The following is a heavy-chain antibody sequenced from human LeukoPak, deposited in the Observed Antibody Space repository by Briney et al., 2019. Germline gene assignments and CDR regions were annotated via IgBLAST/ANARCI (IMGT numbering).Heavy chain of an antibody. CDR1: GGSISSYY. CDR2: IYTSGST. D-gene: IGHD1-26*01. CDR3: ARGPSAGSHQYYYMDV. V-gene: IGHV4-4*07. J-gene: IGHJ6*03. Sequence: SETLSLTCTVSGGSISSYYWSWIRQPAGKGLEWIGRIYTSGSTNYNPSLKSRVSMSVDTSKNQFSLKLSSVTAADTAVYYCARGPSAGSHQYYYMDVWGKGTTVTVSS.